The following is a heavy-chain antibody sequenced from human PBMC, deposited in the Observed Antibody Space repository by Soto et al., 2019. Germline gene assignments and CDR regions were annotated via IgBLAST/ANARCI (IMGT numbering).Heavy chain of an antibody. Sequence: AGGSLRLSCSASGFTFSSYAMHWVRQAPGKGLEYVSAISSNGGSTYYADSVKGRFTISRDNSKNTLYLQMSSLRAEDTAVYYCVIEGYCSGGSCPPFDYWGQGTLVTVSS. V-gene: IGHV3-64D*06. J-gene: IGHJ4*02. CDR3: VIEGYCSGGSCPPFDY. CDR1: GFTFSSYA. D-gene: IGHD2-15*01. CDR2: ISSNGGST.